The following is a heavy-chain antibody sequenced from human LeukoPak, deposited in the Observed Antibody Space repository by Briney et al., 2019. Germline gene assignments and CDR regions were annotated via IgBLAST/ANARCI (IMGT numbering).Heavy chain of an antibody. V-gene: IGHV3-33*01. D-gene: IGHD3-22*01. Sequence: GGSLRLSCAASGFTFSSYGMHWVRQAPGKGLEWVAVIWYDGSNKYYADSVKGRFTISRDNSKNTLYLQMNSLRAEDTAVYYCARDNYYDSSGYYEAFDIWGQGTMVTVSS. CDR3: ARDNYYDSSGYYEAFDI. CDR2: IWYDGSNK. J-gene: IGHJ3*02. CDR1: GFTFSSYG.